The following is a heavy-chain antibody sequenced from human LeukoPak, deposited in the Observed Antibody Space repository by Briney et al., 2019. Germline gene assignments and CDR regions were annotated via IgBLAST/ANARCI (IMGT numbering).Heavy chain of an antibody. D-gene: IGHD1/OR15-1a*01. CDR1: GGSISSSSYY. CDR3: ARRSPQTLTMYNWFDP. V-gene: IGHV4-39*07. Sequence: SETLSLTCTVSGGSISSSSYYWGWIRQPPGKGLEWIGSIYYSGSTYYNPSLKSRVTISVDTSKNQFSLKLSSVTAADTAVYYCARRSPQTLTMYNWFDPWGQGTLVTVSS. CDR2: IYYSGST. J-gene: IGHJ5*02.